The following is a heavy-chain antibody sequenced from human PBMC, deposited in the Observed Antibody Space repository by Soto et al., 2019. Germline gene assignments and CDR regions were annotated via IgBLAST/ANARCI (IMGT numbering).Heavy chain of an antibody. CDR1: GFTFSSYS. J-gene: IGHJ6*02. CDR2: ISSSSSTI. D-gene: IGHD6-19*01. Sequence: GGSLRLSCAASGFTFSSYSMNWVRQAPGKGLEWVSYISSSSSTIYYADSVKGRLTISRDNAKNSRYLQMNSLRDEDTAVYYCARGPQSIAVAAYYYYYGMDVWGQGTTVTVSS. V-gene: IGHV3-48*02. CDR3: ARGPQSIAVAAYYYYYGMDV.